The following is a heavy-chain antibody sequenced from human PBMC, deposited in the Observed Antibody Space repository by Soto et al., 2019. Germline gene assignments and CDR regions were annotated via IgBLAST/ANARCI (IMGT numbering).Heavy chain of an antibody. CDR3: TKGSHYDILTAYHAFDF. Sequence: GGSLRLSCAASGFTFSNYALNWVRHAPGKGLEWVSGISGGGGGTHYTDSVKGRFTISRDNSKNTVFLQMNSLRAEDTAVYFCTKGSHYDILTAYHAFDFWGPGTLVTVSS. CDR2: ISGGGGGT. D-gene: IGHD3-9*01. J-gene: IGHJ4*02. V-gene: IGHV3-23*01. CDR1: GFTFSNYA.